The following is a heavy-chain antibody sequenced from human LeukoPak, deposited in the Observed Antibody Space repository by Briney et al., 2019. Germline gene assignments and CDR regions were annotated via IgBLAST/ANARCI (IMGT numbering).Heavy chain of an antibody. Sequence: GGSLRLSCAASGFIFNNYGLIWVRQAPGKGLEWASAISNDGGGTNYADFVKGRFTISRDNSKNTLFLQMNSLRAEDTALYYCAKGSSGYFVDLWGQGTLVTVSS. CDR3: AKGSSGYFVDL. V-gene: IGHV3-23*01. D-gene: IGHD3-22*01. J-gene: IGHJ5*02. CDR1: GFIFNNYG. CDR2: ISNDGGGT.